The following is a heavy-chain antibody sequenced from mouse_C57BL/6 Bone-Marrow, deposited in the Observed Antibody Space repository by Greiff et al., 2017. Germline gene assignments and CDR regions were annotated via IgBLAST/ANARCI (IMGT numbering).Heavy chain of an antibody. D-gene: IGHD2-5*01. CDR2: ISSGSSTI. Sequence: EVKLMESGGGLVKPGGSLKLSCAASGFTFSDYGMHWVRQAPEKGLEWVAYISSGSSTIYYADTVKGRFTITRDNAKNTVFMQMTSLRSEDTAMYYCARRYSNYVDAMDYWGQGTSVTVSS. CDR1: GFTFSDYG. V-gene: IGHV5-17*01. CDR3: ARRYSNYVDAMDY. J-gene: IGHJ4*01.